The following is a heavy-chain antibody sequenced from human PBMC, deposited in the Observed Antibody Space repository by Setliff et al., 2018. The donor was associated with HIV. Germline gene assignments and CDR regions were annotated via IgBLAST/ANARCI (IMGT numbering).Heavy chain of an antibody. CDR2: ISYSGTT. CDR1: RGSIKYYF. J-gene: IGHJ4*02. Sequence: SETLSLTCTVSRGSIKYYFWSWIRQPPGKGLECIGHISYSGTTNYNPSLESRVSTSVDTSKNQFSLKLKSVTAADTAVYYCASGEYSYGYRFDYWGQGTLVTVSS. V-gene: IGHV4-59*01. D-gene: IGHD5-18*01. CDR3: ASGEYSYGYRFDY.